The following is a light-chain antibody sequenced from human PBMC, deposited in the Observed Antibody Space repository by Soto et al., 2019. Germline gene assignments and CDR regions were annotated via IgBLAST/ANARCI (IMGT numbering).Light chain of an antibody. CDR1: QSVSSSY. CDR2: GAS. V-gene: IGKV3-20*01. J-gene: IGKJ2*01. CDR3: QQYGSSPEYT. Sequence: EIVLTQSPGTLSLSPGERATLSCRASQSVSSSYLAWYQQKPGQAPRLLIYGASSRATGIPDRFSGSGSGTDFTLTISRLEPEDFAVYYCQQYGSSPEYTFGQGTKVE.